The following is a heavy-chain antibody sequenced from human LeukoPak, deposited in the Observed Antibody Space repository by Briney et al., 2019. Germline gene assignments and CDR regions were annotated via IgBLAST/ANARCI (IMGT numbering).Heavy chain of an antibody. CDR3: ARDGRPYYDILTGYQGDDAFDI. V-gene: IGHV4-59*01. Sequence: SETLSLTCTVSGGSISSYYWSWIRQPPGKGLEWIGYIYYSGSTNYNPSLKSRVTISVDTSKNQFSLKLSSVTAADTAVYYCARDGRPYYDILTGYQGDDAFDIWGQGTMVTVSS. J-gene: IGHJ3*02. CDR2: IYYSGST. D-gene: IGHD3-9*01. CDR1: GGSISSYY.